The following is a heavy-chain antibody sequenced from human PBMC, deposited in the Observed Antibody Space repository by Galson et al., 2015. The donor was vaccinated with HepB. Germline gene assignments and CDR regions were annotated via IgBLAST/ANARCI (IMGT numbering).Heavy chain of an antibody. CDR3: ARAAYSSGWAVGYYFDY. D-gene: IGHD6-19*01. V-gene: IGHV3-11*01. Sequence: SLRLSCAASGFTFSDYYMSWIRQAPGKGLEWASYITGSGTTIYYADPVKGRFTISRDNAKNSLYLQMNSLRAEDTAVYYCARAAYSSGWAVGYYFDYWGQGTLVTVSS. CDR2: ITGSGTTI. J-gene: IGHJ4*02. CDR1: GFTFSDYY.